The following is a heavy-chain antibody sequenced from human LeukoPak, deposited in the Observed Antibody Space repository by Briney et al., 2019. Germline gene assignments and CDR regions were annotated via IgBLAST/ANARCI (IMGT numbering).Heavy chain of an antibody. J-gene: IGHJ4*02. CDR2: INHSGST. V-gene: IGHV4-34*01. CDR1: GGSFSGYY. D-gene: IGHD4-17*01. CDR3: ARGRYGNDY. Sequence: KPSETLSLTCAVYGGSFSGYYWSWIRQPPGKGLEWIGEINHSGSTNYNPSLKSRVTISVDTSKNQFSLKLSSVTAADTAVYYCARGRYGNDYWGQGTLVTASS.